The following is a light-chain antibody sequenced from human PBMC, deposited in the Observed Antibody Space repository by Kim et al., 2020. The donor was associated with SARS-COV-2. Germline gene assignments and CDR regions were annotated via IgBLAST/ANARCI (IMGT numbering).Light chain of an antibody. J-gene: IGKJ2*01. CDR2: QIS. V-gene: IGKV2-24*01. CDR3: MQATQFPHT. Sequence: DIVMTQTPLSSPVTLGQPASISCRSSQSLVHSDGNTYLSWLQQRPGQPPRLLIYQISNRLSGVPDRFSGSGAATDFTLKISRVEPEDVGVYYCMQATQFPHTFGQGTKLEI. CDR1: QSLVHSDGNTY.